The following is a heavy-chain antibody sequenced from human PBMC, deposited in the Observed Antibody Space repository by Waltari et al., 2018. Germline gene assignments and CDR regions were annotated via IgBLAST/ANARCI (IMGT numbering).Heavy chain of an antibody. CDR1: GGSFSGSY. D-gene: IGHD3-3*01. CDR3: ARGLRPRRALTKIRSYYYYGMDV. V-gene: IGHV4-34*01. CDR2: INHSGST. Sequence: QVQLQQCGAGLLQPSETLSLPCAVSGGSFSGSYGSWIRHPPGNGLEWVGEINHSGSTNYNPSLKSRVTISVDTSKNQFSLKLSSVTAADTAVYYWARGLRPRRALTKIRSYYYYGMDVWGQGTTVTVSS. J-gene: IGHJ6*02.